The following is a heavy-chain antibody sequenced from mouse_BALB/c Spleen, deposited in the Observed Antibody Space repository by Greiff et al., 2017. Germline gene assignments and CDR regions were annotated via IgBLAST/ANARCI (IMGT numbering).Heavy chain of an antibody. J-gene: IGHJ2*01. Sequence: VQRVESGAELVKPGASVKLSCKASGYTFTSYWMHWVKQRPGQGLEWIGEINPSNGRTNYNEKFKSKATLTVDKSSSTAYMQLSSLTSEDSAVYYCARHYGPDYWGQGTTLTVSS. V-gene: IGHV1S81*02. CDR1: GYTFTSYW. D-gene: IGHD1-2*01. CDR3: ARHYGPDY. CDR2: INPSNGRT.